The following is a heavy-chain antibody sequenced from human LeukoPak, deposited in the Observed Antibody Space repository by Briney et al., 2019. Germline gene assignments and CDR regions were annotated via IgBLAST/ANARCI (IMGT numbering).Heavy chain of an antibody. CDR2: IYYSGST. Sequence: PSQTLSLTCTVSGGSISSGGYYWSWIRQHPGKGLEWIGYIYYSGSTYYNPSPKSRVTISVDTSKNQFSLKLSSVTAADTAVYYCARDGPRYCSGGSCYFGYWGQGTLVTVSS. V-gene: IGHV4-31*03. CDR3: ARDGPRYCSGGSCYFGY. D-gene: IGHD2-15*01. CDR1: GGSISSGGYY. J-gene: IGHJ4*02.